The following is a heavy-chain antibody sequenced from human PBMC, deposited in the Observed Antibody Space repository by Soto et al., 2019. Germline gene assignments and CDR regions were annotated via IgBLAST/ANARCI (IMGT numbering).Heavy chain of an antibody. CDR1: GFAFSNYA. Sequence: EVQSLESGGGLVQPGGSLTLSCAASGFAFSNYAVSWVRLAPGKGLEWIAAMSHSGTSTCYVDSVKGRFTITTDNSKNTLSLQMNSLRADDTAVYYCAKSATMATSYLDFWGQGTLVAVSS. CDR3: AKSATMATSYLDF. CDR2: MSHSGTST. D-gene: IGHD3-10*01. J-gene: IGHJ4*02. V-gene: IGHV3-23*01.